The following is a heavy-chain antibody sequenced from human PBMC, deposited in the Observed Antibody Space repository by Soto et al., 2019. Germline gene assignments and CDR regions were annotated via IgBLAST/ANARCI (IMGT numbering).Heavy chain of an antibody. CDR3: ARGRFTAVAFDI. J-gene: IGHJ3*02. V-gene: IGHV4-34*01. CDR2: INHSGST. CDR1: GGSFIGYY. Sequence: SETLSLTCAVYGGSFIGYYCIFVRQPPGKGLEWIVEINHSGSTNYNPSLKSRVTISVDTSKNQFSLKLSSVTAADTAVYYCARGRFTAVAFDIWGQGTMVTVSS. D-gene: IGHD5-18*01.